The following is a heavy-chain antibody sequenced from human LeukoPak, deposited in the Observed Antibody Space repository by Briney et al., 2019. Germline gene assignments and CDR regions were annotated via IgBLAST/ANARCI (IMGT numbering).Heavy chain of an antibody. CDR2: IIPIFGTA. J-gene: IGHJ3*02. CDR3: ARTWRVPKGYCSSTSCYRFGAFDI. D-gene: IGHD2-2*02. V-gene: IGHV1-69*05. Sequence: ASVKVSCKASGGTFSSYAISWVRQAPGQGLEWMGGIIPIFGTANYAQKFQGRVTITTDESTSTAYMELSSLRSEDTAVYYCARTWRVPKGYCSSTSCYRFGAFDIWGQGTMVTVSS. CDR1: GGTFSSYA.